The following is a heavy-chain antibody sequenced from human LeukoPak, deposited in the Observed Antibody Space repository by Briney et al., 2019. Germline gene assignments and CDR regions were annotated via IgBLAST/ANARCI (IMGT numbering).Heavy chain of an antibody. V-gene: IGHV3-23*01. D-gene: IGHD5-12*01. J-gene: IGHJ4*02. CDR2: ISGSGGST. CDR1: GFSFSDAW. Sequence: GGSLRLSCAASGFSFSDAWMNWVRQAPGKGLEWVSAISGSGGSTYYADSVKGRFTISRDNSKNTLYLQMNSLRAEDTAVYYCAKTLGYSGYDTSDYWGQGTLVTVSS. CDR3: AKTLGYSGYDTSDY.